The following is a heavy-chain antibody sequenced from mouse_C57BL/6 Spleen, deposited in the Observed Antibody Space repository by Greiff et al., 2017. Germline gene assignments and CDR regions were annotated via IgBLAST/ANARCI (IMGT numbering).Heavy chain of an antibody. D-gene: IGHD1-1*02. CDR3: ARYYDYYAMDY. CDR2: ISSGSSTI. J-gene: IGHJ4*01. CDR1: GFTFSDYG. Sequence: EVKPVESGGGLVKPGGSLKLSCAASGFTFSDYGMHWVRQAPEKGLEWVAYISSGSSTIYYADTVKGRFTISRDNAKNTLFLQMTSLRSEDTAMYYCARYYDYYAMDYWGQGTSVTVSS. V-gene: IGHV5-17*01.